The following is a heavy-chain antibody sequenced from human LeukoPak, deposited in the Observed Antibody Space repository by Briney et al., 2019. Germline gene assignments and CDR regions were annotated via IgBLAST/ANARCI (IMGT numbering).Heavy chain of an antibody. V-gene: IGHV4-59*01. D-gene: IGHD3-22*01. J-gene: IGHJ4*02. CDR2: IYYSGST. CDR3: ARDQDSSGYYLDH. CDR1: GGSISSYY. Sequence: SETLSLTCTVSGGSISSYYWSWIRQPPGKGLEWIGYIYYSGSTNYNPSLKSRVTISVDTSKNQFSLKLSSVTAADTAVYYCARDQDSSGYYLDHWGQGTLVTVSS.